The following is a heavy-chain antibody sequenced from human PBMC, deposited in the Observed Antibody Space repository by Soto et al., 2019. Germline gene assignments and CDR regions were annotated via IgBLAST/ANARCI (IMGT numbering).Heavy chain of an antibody. CDR1: GFSLNTRGVG. V-gene: IGHV2-5*02. J-gene: IGHJ4*02. CDR2: IYWDDDK. CDR3: AHRQTYCGGDCYSGFDY. D-gene: IGHD2-21*02. Sequence: QITLKESGPTLVKPRQTLTLTCTFSGFSLNTRGVGVGWIRQPPGKALEWLALIYWDDDKRYSPSLKSRLTITKDISKNQVVLTMTNMDPADTATYYCAHRQTYCGGDCYSGFDYWGQGTLVTVSS.